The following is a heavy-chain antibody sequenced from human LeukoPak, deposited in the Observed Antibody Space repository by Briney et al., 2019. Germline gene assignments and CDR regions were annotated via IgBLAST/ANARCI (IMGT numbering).Heavy chain of an antibody. CDR2: ISASGT. CDR3: AKDYGRIVVASTV. CDR1: GFTFSSYA. J-gene: IGHJ3*01. Sequence: PGGSLRLSCAASGFTFSSYAMHWVRQAPGKGLEWVSGISASGTYYADSVKGRFTISRDNSKNTLYLQMNSLRAEDTAVYYCAKDYGRIVVASTVWGQGTMVTVSS. V-gene: IGHV3-23*01. D-gene: IGHD6-19*01.